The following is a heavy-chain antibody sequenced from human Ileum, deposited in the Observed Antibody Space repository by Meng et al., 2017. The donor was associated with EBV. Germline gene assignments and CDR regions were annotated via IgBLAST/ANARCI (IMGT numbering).Heavy chain of an antibody. CDR1: GDSISSHRW. Sequence: QVQSKGWGPGLGKHSGTLSLTCAVSGDSISSHRWWGWVRQPPTKGPEWIGEIFHVGTGNYNPSLKSRVTISMDTSKNQISLGLTSVTAADTAVYYCAARVGGSYSGFDLWGQGTLVTVSS. J-gene: IGHJ4*02. V-gene: IGHV4-4*02. CDR3: AARVGGSYSGFDL. CDR2: IFHVGTG. D-gene: IGHD1-26*01.